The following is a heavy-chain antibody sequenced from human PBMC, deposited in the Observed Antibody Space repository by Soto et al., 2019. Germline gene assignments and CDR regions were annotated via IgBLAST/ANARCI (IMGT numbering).Heavy chain of an antibody. J-gene: IGHJ4*02. CDR1: GYSFNNYG. V-gene: IGHV1-18*01. CDR3: ARDFPVTVAGNWVADY. CDR2: ISAYNGNT. D-gene: IGHD6-19*01. Sequence: ASVKVSCKASGYSFNNYGIIWVRQAPGQGLEWMGWISAYNGNTNYAQKLQGRVTMTTDTSTSTAYMELRSLRSDDTAVYYCARDFPVTVAGNWVADYWGQGTLVTVS.